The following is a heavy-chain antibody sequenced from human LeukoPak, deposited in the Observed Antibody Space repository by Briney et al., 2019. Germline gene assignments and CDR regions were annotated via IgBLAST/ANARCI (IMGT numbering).Heavy chain of an antibody. CDR2: ISAYNGNT. CDR1: GYTFTSYG. V-gene: IGHV1-18*01. D-gene: IGHD3-22*01. Sequence: SVKVSCKASGYTFTSYGISWVRQAPGQGLEWMGWISAYNGNTNYAQKLQGRVTMTTDTSTSTAYMELRSLRSDDTAVYYCARDREYYYDSSGYYYYYYGMDVWGQGTTVTVSS. J-gene: IGHJ6*02. CDR3: ARDREYYYDSSGYYYYYYGMDV.